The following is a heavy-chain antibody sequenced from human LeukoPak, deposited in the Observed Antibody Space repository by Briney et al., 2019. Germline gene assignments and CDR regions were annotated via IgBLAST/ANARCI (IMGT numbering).Heavy chain of an antibody. V-gene: IGHV3-33*01. D-gene: IGHD2-15*01. J-gene: IGHJ4*02. CDR2: IWYDGSNK. CDR1: GFTFSSYG. CDR3: ARDLGGYLDY. Sequence: GGSLRLSCAASGFTFSSYGIHWVRQAPGKGLEWVAVIWYDGSNKFYADSVKGRFTISRDNSKNTLFLQMNSLRAEDTALYYCARDLGGYLDYWGQGTLVTVSS.